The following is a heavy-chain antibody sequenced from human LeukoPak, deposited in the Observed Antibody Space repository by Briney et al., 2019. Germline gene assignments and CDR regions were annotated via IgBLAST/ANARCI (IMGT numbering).Heavy chain of an antibody. J-gene: IGHJ4*02. CDR3: ARDLSRGIRGYSGYDRPYFDY. D-gene: IGHD5-12*01. Sequence: ASVNVSCKASGYTFTGYYMHWVRQAPGQGLEWMGWINPNSGGTNYAQKFQGRVTMTRDTSISTAYMELSRLRSDDTAVYYCARDLSRGIRGYSGYDRPYFDYWGQGTLVTVSS. CDR2: INPNSGGT. V-gene: IGHV1-2*02. CDR1: GYTFTGYY.